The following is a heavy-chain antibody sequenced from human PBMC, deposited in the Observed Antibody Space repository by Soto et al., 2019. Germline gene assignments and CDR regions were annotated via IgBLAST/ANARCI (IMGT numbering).Heavy chain of an antibody. D-gene: IGHD3-10*01. CDR3: ARDYRGNYSGYYYYYMDV. V-gene: IGHV4-59*01. J-gene: IGHJ6*03. CDR2: IYYSGST. Sequence: SETLSLTCTVSGGSISSYYWSWIRQPPGKGLEWIGYIYYSGSTNYNPSLKSRVTISVDTSKNQFSLKLSSVTAADTAVYYCARDYRGNYSGYYYYYMDVWGKGTTVTVSS. CDR1: GGSISSYY.